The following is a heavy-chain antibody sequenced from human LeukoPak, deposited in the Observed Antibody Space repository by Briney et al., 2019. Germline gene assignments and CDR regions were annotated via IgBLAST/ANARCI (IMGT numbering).Heavy chain of an antibody. CDR3: ARVAARDNYYYYYMDV. V-gene: IGHV4-59*01. CDR1: GGSISSYY. J-gene: IGHJ6*03. CDR2: IYSSGST. Sequence: SETLSLTCTVSGGSISSYYWSWIRQPPGKGLEWIGYIYSSGSTSYNPSLRSRVTLSVDTSKNQFSLKLSSVTAADTAVYYCARVAARDNYYYYYMDVWGKGTTVTVSS. D-gene: IGHD6-6*01.